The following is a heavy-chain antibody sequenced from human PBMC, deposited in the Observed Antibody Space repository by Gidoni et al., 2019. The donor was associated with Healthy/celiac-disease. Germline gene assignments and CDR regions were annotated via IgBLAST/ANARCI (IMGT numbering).Heavy chain of an antibody. D-gene: IGHD3-22*01. CDR1: GFSLSTSGVG. V-gene: IGHV2-5*02. Sequence: QITLKESGPTLVKPTQTLTLTCTFSGFSLSTSGVGVGWIRQPPGKALEWLALIYWDDDKRYSPSLKSRLTITKDTSKNQVVLTMTNMDPVDTATYYCAHLRTDYYDSSGYYYVYFQHWGQGTLVTVSS. CDR2: IYWDDDK. J-gene: IGHJ1*01. CDR3: AHLRTDYYDSSGYYYVYFQH.